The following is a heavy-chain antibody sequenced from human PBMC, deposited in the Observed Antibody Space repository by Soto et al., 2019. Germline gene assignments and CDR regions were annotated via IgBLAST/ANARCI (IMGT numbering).Heavy chain of an antibody. D-gene: IGHD3-9*01. Sequence: QVQLVQSGAEVKKPGASVKVSCKASGYTFTKYGISWVRQAPGQGLEWMGWISVYNGNTKYADNLQGRVTVTTHTSTTTAYMELRSLRSDDTAVYYCAREGTGMYYYYYGMDVWGQGTTVTVPS. CDR3: AREGTGMYYYYYGMDV. CDR2: ISVYNGNT. J-gene: IGHJ6*02. CDR1: GYTFTKYG. V-gene: IGHV1-18*01.